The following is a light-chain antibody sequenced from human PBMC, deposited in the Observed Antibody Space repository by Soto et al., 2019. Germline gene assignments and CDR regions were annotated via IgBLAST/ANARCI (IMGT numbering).Light chain of an antibody. CDR1: QSVSSSY. CDR2: GAS. Sequence: EIVLTQSPGTLSLSPGERATLSCRASQSVSSSYLAWYQQKPGQAPRLLIYGASTRATGIPARFSGSGSGTDFTLTITRLEPEDFAMYYCQQYGTSLRGTFGQGTKVDIK. CDR3: QQYGTSLRGT. V-gene: IGKV3-20*01. J-gene: IGKJ1*01.